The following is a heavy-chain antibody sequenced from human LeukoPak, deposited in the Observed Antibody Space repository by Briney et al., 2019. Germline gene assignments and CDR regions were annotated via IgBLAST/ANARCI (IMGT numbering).Heavy chain of an antibody. CDR1: GGTFSSYA. V-gene: IGHV1-69*05. Sequence: GASVKVSCKASGGTFSSYAISWVRQAPGQGLEWMGGIIPIFGAANYAQKFQGRVTITTDESTSTAYMELSSLRSEDTAVYYCARGLDYYDSSGYFSHWFDPWGQGTLVTVSS. CDR2: IIPIFGAA. D-gene: IGHD3-22*01. CDR3: ARGLDYYDSSGYFSHWFDP. J-gene: IGHJ5*02.